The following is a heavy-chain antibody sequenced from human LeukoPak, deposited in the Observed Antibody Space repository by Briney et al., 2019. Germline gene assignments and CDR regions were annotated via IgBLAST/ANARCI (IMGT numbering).Heavy chain of an antibody. Sequence: PSETLSLTCAVSGGSISSGGYSWRWIRQSPGKGLEWIGYIYHTGSTYYNPSLKSRVTISVDRSMNQFSLKLSSVAAADTAVYYCAREGGLGNIDYWGQGTLVTVSS. CDR2: IYHTGST. CDR3: AREGGLGNIDY. J-gene: IGHJ4*02. CDR1: GGSISSGGYS. D-gene: IGHD3-10*01. V-gene: IGHV4-30-2*06.